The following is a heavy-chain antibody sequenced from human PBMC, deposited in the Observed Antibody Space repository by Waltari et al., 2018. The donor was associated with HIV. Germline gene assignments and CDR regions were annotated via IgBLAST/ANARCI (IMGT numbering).Heavy chain of an antibody. CDR1: GFTFSDYA. J-gene: IGHJ4*02. V-gene: IGHV3-23*01. CDR3: VRDRRGPWDWNYSFLS. CDR2: ISGSGGST. Sequence: EVQLLESGGGLVQPGGSLNLSCAADGFTFSDYALVWVRQVPGKGLEWVSSISGSGGSTFYPHSVKGRFIISRDNFKNTLYLQMNRLRIEDTAVYFCVRDRRGPWDWNYSFLSWGQGNLVTVSS. D-gene: IGHD1-7*01.